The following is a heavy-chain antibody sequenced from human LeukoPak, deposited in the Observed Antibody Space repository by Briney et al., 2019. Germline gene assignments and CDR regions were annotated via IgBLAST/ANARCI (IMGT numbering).Heavy chain of an antibody. J-gene: IGHJ4*02. D-gene: IGHD2-2*01. CDR2: IKPDGSAE. CDR3: SGRSGFSSIY. V-gene: IGHV3-7*01. CDR1: GFSFDTHW. Sequence: GGSLGLSCGSSGFSFDTHWMNWVRQFPGGGLEWVANIKPDGSAEYYLDSVKGRFSISRDNVKNLVYLQLNSLRTEDTAVYYCSGRSGFSSIYWGQGTLVTVSS.